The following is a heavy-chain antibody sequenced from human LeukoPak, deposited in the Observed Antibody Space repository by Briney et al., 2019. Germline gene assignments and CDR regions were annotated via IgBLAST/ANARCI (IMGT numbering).Heavy chain of an antibody. J-gene: IGHJ4*02. Sequence: PGGSRRLSCAASGFTFSSYSMNWVRRAPGKGLEWVAVLSYDGSNKYYADSVKGRFTISRDNSKNTLYLQMNSLRAEDTAVYYCARDYYDSSGYYYLGYWGQGTLVTVSS. CDR1: GFTFSSYS. V-gene: IGHV3-30*03. CDR3: ARDYYDSSGYYYLGY. D-gene: IGHD3-22*01. CDR2: LSYDGSNK.